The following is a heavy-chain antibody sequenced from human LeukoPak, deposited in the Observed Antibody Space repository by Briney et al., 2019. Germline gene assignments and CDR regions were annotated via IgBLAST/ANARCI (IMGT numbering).Heavy chain of an antibody. Sequence: GRSLRLSCAASGFTFTNYAMHWVRQAPGKGLEWVSVIYSGGSTYYADSVKGRFTISRDNSKNTLYLQMNSLRAEDTAVYYCARVSTGVTYFDYWGQGTLVTVSS. D-gene: IGHD7-27*01. V-gene: IGHV3-66*01. CDR2: IYSGGST. CDR1: GFTFTNYA. CDR3: ARVSTGVTYFDY. J-gene: IGHJ4*02.